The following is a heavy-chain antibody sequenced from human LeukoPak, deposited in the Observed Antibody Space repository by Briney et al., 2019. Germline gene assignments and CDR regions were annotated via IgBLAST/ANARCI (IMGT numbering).Heavy chain of an antibody. CDR1: GFTFSGYS. V-gene: IGHV3-21*01. D-gene: IGHD3-16*02. Sequence: GGSLRLSCAASGFTFSGYSMNWVRQAPGKGLEWVSSISSSSSYIYHADSVKGRFTISRDNAKNSLYLQMNSLRAEDTAVYYCARDSKGHPLSWDYVWGSYRYTGAFDIWGQGTMVTVSS. J-gene: IGHJ3*02. CDR2: ISSSSSYI. CDR3: ARDSKGHPLSWDYVWGSYRYTGAFDI.